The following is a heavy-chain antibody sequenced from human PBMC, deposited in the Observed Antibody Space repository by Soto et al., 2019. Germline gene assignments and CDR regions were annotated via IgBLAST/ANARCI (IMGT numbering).Heavy chain of an antibody. CDR3: ASFPLWFGELFDI. V-gene: IGHV3-23*01. CDR2: ISGSGGST. D-gene: IGHD3-10*01. Sequence: GGSLRLSCAASGLTFSSYAMSWVRQAPGKGLEWVSAISGSGGSTYYADSVKGRFTISRDNSKNTLYLQMNSLRAEDTAVYYCASFPLWFGELFDIWGQGTMVTVSS. J-gene: IGHJ3*02. CDR1: GLTFSSYA.